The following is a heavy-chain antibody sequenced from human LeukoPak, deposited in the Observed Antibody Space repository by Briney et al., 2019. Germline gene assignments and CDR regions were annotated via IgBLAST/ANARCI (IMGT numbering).Heavy chain of an antibody. CDR3: TTDTADDFWSGYSQYYFDY. CDR2: IKSKTDGGTT. J-gene: IGHJ4*02. D-gene: IGHD3-3*01. CDR1: GFTFSNAW. Sequence: GGSLRLSCAASGFTFSNAWMSWVRQAPGKGLEWVGRIKSKTDGGTTDYAAPVKGRFTISRDDSKNTLYLQMNSLNTEDTAVYYCTTDTADDFWSGYSQYYFDYWGQGTLVTVSS. V-gene: IGHV3-15*01.